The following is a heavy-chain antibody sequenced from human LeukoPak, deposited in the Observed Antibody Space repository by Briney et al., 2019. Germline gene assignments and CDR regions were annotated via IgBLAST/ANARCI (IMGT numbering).Heavy chain of an antibody. CDR1: GFTFSRYS. Sequence: GGSLRLSCAASGFTFSRYSMNWVRQAPGKGLEWVSSISYSGPHMFYADSVRGRFTISRDNAENSLFLQMNSLRAEDTAVYFCASNDYRDEGIDSWGQGTLVTVSS. CDR2: ISYSGPHM. V-gene: IGHV3-21*01. D-gene: IGHD4-17*01. J-gene: IGHJ4*02. CDR3: ASNDYRDEGIDS.